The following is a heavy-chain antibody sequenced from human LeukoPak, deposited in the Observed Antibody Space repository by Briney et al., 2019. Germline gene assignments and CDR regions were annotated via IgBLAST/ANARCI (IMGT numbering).Heavy chain of an antibody. Sequence: GSLRLSCAASGFTVSRNYMSWVRQAPGKGLEWISALYSGGNTYYADSVKGRFSISRDDSKNTLYLQLNSLRAEDTAVYYCASYGDFDYWGQGTLVTVSS. J-gene: IGHJ4*02. D-gene: IGHD4-17*01. CDR3: ASYGDFDY. CDR1: GFTVSRNY. CDR2: LYSGGNT. V-gene: IGHV3-66*01.